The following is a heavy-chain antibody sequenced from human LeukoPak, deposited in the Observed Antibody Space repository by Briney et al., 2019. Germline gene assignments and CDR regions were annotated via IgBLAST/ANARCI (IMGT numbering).Heavy chain of an antibody. J-gene: IGHJ4*02. Sequence: SDALSLTCTVSGSSITNTYYWAWFRQPPGKGLEWIATVFQLQTVRTFSNPSLESRVTLSLDTSQSQFSLNLTSVTAADTALYFCARVLNVFKLIDSWGRGTLDPVSS. CDR2: VFQLQTVRT. V-gene: IGHV4-38-2*02. CDR3: ARVLNVFKLIDS. CDR1: GSSITNTYY. D-gene: IGHD3-16*01.